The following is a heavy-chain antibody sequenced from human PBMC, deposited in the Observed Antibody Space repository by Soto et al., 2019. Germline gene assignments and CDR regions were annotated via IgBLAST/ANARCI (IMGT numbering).Heavy chain of an antibody. D-gene: IGHD3-22*01. J-gene: IGHJ6*02. Sequence: GGSLRLSCAASGFSLSNNGMHWVRQAPGKGLEWVAVISYDGNNKYYADSVKGRFTISRDNSKNTVYLEMNNLRAEDTAMYYCAKGGSGNYLAYYYYYGMDVWGQGTTVTVSS. V-gene: IGHV3-30*18. CDR3: AKGGSGNYLAYYYYYGMDV. CDR2: ISYDGNNK. CDR1: GFSLSNNG.